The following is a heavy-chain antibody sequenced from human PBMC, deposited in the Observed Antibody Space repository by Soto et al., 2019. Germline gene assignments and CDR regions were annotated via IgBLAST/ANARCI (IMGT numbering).Heavy chain of an antibody. J-gene: IGHJ5*02. CDR3: ASASKGVVTPVLWRGGLKYNWFDP. D-gene: IGHD2-21*02. CDR2: ISSSSSTI. CDR1: GFTFSSYS. V-gene: IGHV3-48*02. Sequence: EVQLVESGGGLVQPGGSLRLSCAASGFTFSSYSMNWVRQAPGKGLEWVSYISSSSSTIYYADSVKGRFTISRDNAKNSLYLQMNSLRDEDTAVYYCASASKGVVTPVLWRGGLKYNWFDPWGQGTLVTVSS.